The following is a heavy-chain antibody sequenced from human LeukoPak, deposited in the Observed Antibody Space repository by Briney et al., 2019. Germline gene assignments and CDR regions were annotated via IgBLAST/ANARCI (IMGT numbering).Heavy chain of an antibody. CDR1: GFSLSTSGMC. V-gene: IGHV2-70*01. J-gene: IGHJ4*02. CDR3: ARYLYGDYVSYFDY. CDR2: IDWDDDK. Sequence: SGPALVKPTQTLTLTCTFSGFSLSTSGMCVSWIRQPPGKALEWLALIDWDDDKFYSTSLKTRLTISKDTSKNQVVLTMTNMDPVDTATYYCARYLYGDYVSYFDYWGQGTLVTVSS. D-gene: IGHD4-17*01.